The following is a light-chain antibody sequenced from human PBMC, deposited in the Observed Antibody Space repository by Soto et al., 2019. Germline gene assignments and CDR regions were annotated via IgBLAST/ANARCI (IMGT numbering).Light chain of an antibody. V-gene: IGKV1-5*03. Sequence: DIQMTQSPSTLSGSVGDRVTITCRASQTISSWLAWYQQKPGKAPKLLIYKASTLKSGVPSRFSGSGSGTEFTLTISDLQPDDFATYYCQHYNCYSESFGQGTKGELK. CDR2: KAS. CDR1: QTISSW. J-gene: IGKJ1*01. CDR3: QHYNCYSES.